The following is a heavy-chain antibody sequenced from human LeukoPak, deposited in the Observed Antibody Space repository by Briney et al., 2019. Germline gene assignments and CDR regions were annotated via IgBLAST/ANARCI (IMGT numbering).Heavy chain of an antibody. J-gene: IGHJ5*02. CDR3: ARDPSSMVYSMGWFDP. V-gene: IGHV1-18*01. CDR2: ISAYNGNT. Sequence: GASVKVSCKASGYTFTSYAISWVRAATGQGLEWMRWISAYNGNTNYAQKFQGRVTMTTDTSTSTAYMELRSLRSDDTAVCFCARDPSSMVYSMGWFDPWGQGTLVTVSS. CDR1: GYTFTSYA. D-gene: IGHD2-8*01.